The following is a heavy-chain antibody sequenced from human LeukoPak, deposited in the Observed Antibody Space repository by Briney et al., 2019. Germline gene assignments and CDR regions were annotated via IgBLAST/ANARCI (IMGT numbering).Heavy chain of an antibody. J-gene: IGHJ4*02. CDR3: ARHGPYSGSYGY. CDR2: IYPSDSDI. D-gene: IGHD1-26*01. CDR1: GYSFTNYW. Sequence: GESLKISCKASGYSFTNYWIGWVRQMPGKGLEWVGIIYPSDSDIKYSPSFQGQVTISADKSISTAYLQWSSLKASDTAIYYCARHGPYSGSYGYWGQGTLVTVSS. V-gene: IGHV5-51*01.